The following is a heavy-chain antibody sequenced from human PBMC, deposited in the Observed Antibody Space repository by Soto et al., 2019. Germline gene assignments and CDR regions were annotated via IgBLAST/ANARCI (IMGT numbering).Heavy chain of an antibody. D-gene: IGHD5-18*01. J-gene: IGHJ6*02. CDR2: IYYSGST. CDR3: ARNSQAYYYGMDV. V-gene: IGHV4-31*03. CDR1: GGSISSGGYY. Sequence: SETLSLTCTVSGGSISSGGYYWSWIRQHPGKGLEWIGYIYYSGSTYYNPSLKSRVTISVDTSKNQFSLKLSSVTAADTAVYYCARNSQAYYYGMDVWGQGTTVTVAS.